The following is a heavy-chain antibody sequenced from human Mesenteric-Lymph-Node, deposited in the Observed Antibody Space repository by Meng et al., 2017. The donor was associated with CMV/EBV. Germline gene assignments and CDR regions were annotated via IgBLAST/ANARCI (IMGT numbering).Heavy chain of an antibody. D-gene: IGHD2-15*01. Sequence: GYISSTSYYWGWIRQSPGKGLEWIGSIFFSGSTYYNPSLKSRVTISVDTSKNQFSLKLSSVTAADTAVYYCARRYCVGGSCYYFDNWGQGTLVTVSS. J-gene: IGHJ4*02. CDR3: ARRYCVGGSCYYFDN. CDR1: GYISSTSYY. CDR2: IFFSGST. V-gene: IGHV4-39*01.